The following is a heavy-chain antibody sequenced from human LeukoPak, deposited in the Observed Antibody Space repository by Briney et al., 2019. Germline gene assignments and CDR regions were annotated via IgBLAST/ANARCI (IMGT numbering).Heavy chain of an antibody. CDR3: ARGALHVFDY. D-gene: IGHD3-10*02. V-gene: IGHV3-48*04. Sequence: GGSLRLSCAASGFTFSSYWMSWVRQAPGKGLEWVSCISTSGSTTYYADSVKGRFTISRDNAKNSLFLQMNTLTVEDTAVYYCARGALHVFDYWGQGTPVTVSS. CDR2: ISTSGSTT. CDR1: GFTFSSYW. J-gene: IGHJ4*02.